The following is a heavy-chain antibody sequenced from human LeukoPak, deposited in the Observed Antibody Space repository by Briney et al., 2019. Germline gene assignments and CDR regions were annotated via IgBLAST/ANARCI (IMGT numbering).Heavy chain of an antibody. J-gene: IGHJ3*02. CDR1: GGSISSGSYY. D-gene: IGHD3-22*01. CDR3: ARDVEGEDSSGYYYEGNAFDI. CDR2: IYTSGST. Sequence: SETLSLTCTVSGGSISSGSYYWSWIRQPAGKGLEWIGRIYTSGSTNYNPSLKSRVTISVDTSKNQFSLKLSSVTAADTAAYYCARDVEGEDSSGYYYEGNAFDIWGQGTMVTVSS. V-gene: IGHV4-61*02.